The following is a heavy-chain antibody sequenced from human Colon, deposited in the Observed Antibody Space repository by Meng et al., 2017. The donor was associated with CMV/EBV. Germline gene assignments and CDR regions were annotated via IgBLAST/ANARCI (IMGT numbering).Heavy chain of an antibody. D-gene: IGHD5-24*01. CDR3: TRDHGDVFNDYYFQN. CDR2: VRQSGSP. V-gene: IGHV4-30-2*06. Sequence: ASISDGSYSWTWIRQSPGKGLERIGYVRQSGSPYYNPSLKSRVTMSLDKSKNQFFLHLSSVTAADTAVYYCTRDHGDVFNDYYFQNWGQGILVTVSS. CDR1: ASISDGSYS. J-gene: IGHJ4*02.